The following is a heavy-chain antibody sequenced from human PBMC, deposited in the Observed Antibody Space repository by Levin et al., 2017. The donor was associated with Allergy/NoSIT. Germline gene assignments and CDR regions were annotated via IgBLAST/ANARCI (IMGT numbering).Heavy chain of an antibody. V-gene: IGHV4-59*01. CDR2: VYYTGTT. CDR1: GGSIITYY. J-gene: IGHJ4*02. D-gene: IGHD6-19*01. Sequence: KASETLSLTCTVSGGSIITYYWSWIRQPPGKGLAWIGNVYYTGTTNYNPSLKSRVTMSVDTSKNQFSLKLSSVTAADTAVYYCARAVRFSSGYYFDYWGQGALVTVSS. CDR3: ARAVRFSSGYYFDY.